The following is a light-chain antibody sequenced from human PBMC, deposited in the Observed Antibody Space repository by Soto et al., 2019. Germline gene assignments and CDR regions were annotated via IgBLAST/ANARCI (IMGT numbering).Light chain of an antibody. V-gene: IGKV1-39*01. CDR2: AAS. J-gene: IGKJ1*01. CDR1: QSISSY. Sequence: DIQMTQSPSSLSASVGDRVTITCRASQSISSYLNWYQQKPGKAPKLLIYAASSLQSGVPSRFSGSGSGTDFTLTISSLQPEDFATYYCQQRSKWPPTFGQGTKVDIK. CDR3: QQRSKWPPT.